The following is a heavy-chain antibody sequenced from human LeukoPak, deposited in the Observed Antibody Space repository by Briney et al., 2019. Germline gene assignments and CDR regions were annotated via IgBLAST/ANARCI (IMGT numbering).Heavy chain of an antibody. CDR1: GDSISSYY. CDR2: ISYSGST. J-gene: IGHJ5*02. D-gene: IGHD3-22*01. Sequence: SETLSHTCTVSGDSISSYYWSWIRLPPGKGLEWIACISYSGSTKYNPSLKSRVTISVDTSKNQLSLKLSSVTAADTAVYYCAREPAFDSSGYLNWFDPWGQGTLVTVSS. CDR3: AREPAFDSSGYLNWFDP. V-gene: IGHV4-59*01.